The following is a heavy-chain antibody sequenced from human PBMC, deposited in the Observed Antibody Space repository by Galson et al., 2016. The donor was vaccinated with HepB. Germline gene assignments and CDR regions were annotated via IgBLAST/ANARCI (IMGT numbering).Heavy chain of an antibody. V-gene: IGHV4-59*01. CDR3: ASSFIAAAHYSYYGMDV. Sequence: ETLSLTCTVSDGSISSYYWSWIRQPPGRGLEWIGYIYYSGSTNYNPSLRSRVTISVDTSKNQFSLKLSSVTAADTAVYYCASSFIAAAHYSYYGMDVWGQGTTVTVSS. CDR2: IYYSGST. J-gene: IGHJ6*02. CDR1: DGSISSYY. D-gene: IGHD6-13*01.